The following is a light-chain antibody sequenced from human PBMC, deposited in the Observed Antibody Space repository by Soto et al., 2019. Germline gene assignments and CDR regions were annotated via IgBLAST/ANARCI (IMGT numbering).Light chain of an antibody. Sequence: SYELTQPSSVSVSPGQTARITCSGDILAKKYARWFQQKPGQAPVMVIYKTTERPSGIPERFSGSNSGTTVTLTISGAQVEDEADYYCYSAADNLRVFGGGTKLTVL. J-gene: IGLJ3*02. V-gene: IGLV3-27*01. CDR2: KTT. CDR3: YSAADNLRV. CDR1: ILAKKY.